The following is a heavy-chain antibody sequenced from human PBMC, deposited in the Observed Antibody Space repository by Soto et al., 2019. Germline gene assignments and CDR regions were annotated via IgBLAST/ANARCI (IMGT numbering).Heavy chain of an antibody. D-gene: IGHD2-2*01. J-gene: IGHJ4*02. CDR1: GFTFSSYG. Sequence: QVQLVESGGVVVQPGRSLRLSCAASGFTFSSYGMHWVRQAPGKGLEWVAVIWYDGSNKYYADSVKGRFTISRDNSENTLYLEMNSLRAEDTAVYYCAIDGGYCSSTSCTSYYFDYWGQGTLVTVSS. CDR2: IWYDGSNK. CDR3: AIDGGYCSSTSCTSYYFDY. V-gene: IGHV3-33*01.